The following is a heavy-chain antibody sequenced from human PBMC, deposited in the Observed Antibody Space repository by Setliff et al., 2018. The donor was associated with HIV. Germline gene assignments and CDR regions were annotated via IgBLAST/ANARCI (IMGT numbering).Heavy chain of an antibody. V-gene: IGHV4-34*01. CDR2: INHSGST. CDR3: ARGGGYDRSGSGDYYYMDV. CDR1: GGSLSGYH. Sequence: SETLSLTCAVYGGSLSGYHWSWIRQSPEKGLEWIGEINHSGSTNYNPSLKSRVTMSVDTSKNQFSLKLSSVTAADTAVYYCARGGGYDRSGSGDYYYMDVWGKGTTVTVSS. D-gene: IGHD3-22*01. J-gene: IGHJ6*03.